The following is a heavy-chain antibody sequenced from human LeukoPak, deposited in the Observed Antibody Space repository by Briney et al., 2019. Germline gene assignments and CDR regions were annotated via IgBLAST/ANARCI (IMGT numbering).Heavy chain of an antibody. V-gene: IGHV1-2*02. Sequence: ASVTVSFKTSGYTFTGFYMHWVRQAPGQGLEWMGWINPDSGGTNYAQNFQGRVTMTRDTSITTAYMELSRLRSDDTAVYYCATARDVLNTISVGGFDYWGQGTLVTVSS. CDR1: GYTFTGFY. J-gene: IGHJ4*02. CDR3: ATARDVLNTISVGGFDY. D-gene: IGHD3-3*01. CDR2: INPDSGGT.